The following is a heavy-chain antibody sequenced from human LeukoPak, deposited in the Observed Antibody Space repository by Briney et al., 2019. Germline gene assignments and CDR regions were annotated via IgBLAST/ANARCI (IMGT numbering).Heavy chain of an antibody. CDR3: ARVSRQRGHFDY. CDR2: IGTAGDT. J-gene: IGHJ4*02. CDR1: GFTFSSYD. Sequence: GGPLRLSCAASGFTFSSYDMHWVRQATGKGLEWVSAIGTAGDTYYPGSVKGRFTISRENAKNSLYLQMNSLRAGDTAVYYCARVSRQRGHFDYWGQGTLVTVSS. V-gene: IGHV3-13*01. D-gene: IGHD3-10*01.